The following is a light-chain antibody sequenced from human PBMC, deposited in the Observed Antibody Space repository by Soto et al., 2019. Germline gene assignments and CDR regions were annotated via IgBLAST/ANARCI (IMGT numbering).Light chain of an antibody. CDR3: QKYNSAPWT. J-gene: IGKJ1*01. CDR2: AAS. Sequence: DNQMTQSPSSLSASVGDRVTITCRASQGISTYLAWYQQKPGKVPKLLIYAASTLQSGVPSRFSGSGSGTDFTLTISSLQPEDVATYYCQKYNSAPWTFGQGTKVEI. V-gene: IGKV1-27*01. CDR1: QGISTY.